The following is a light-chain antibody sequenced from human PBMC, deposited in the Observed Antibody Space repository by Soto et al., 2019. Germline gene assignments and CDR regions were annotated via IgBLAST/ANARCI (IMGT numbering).Light chain of an antibody. Sequence: QSVLTQPASVSGSPGQSIIISCTGTSSDVGSYNLVSWYQQHPGKAPKLMIYEGNKRPSGVSIRFSGSKSGNTASLTISGLQAEDEADYYCSSYAGTNTLLFGGGTKLTVL. V-gene: IGLV2-23*01. J-gene: IGLJ2*01. CDR1: SSDVGSYNL. CDR2: EGN. CDR3: SSYAGTNTLL.